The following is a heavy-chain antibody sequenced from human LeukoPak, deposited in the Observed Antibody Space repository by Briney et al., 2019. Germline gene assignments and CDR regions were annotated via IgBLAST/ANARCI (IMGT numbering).Heavy chain of an antibody. V-gene: IGHV4-59*01. D-gene: IGHD1-26*01. CDR3: ARGVNSGYFDY. Sequence: SETLSLTCTVSGGSISSYYWSWIRQPPGKGLEWIGYIYYSGSTNYKPSLKSRVTISVDTSKNQFSLKLTSVTAADTAVYYCARGVNSGYFDYCGQGTLVTVSS. J-gene: IGHJ4*02. CDR1: GGSISSYY. CDR2: IYYSGST.